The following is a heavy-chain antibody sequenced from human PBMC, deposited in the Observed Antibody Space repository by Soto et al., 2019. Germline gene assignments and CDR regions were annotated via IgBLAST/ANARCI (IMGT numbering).Heavy chain of an antibody. Sequence: PGGSLRLSCAASGFTFNTCGMHWVRQAPGTGLEWVSFIYYDGSKTSYRDSVKVRFTVSRDNSKTMLYLQMNSLRAEDTAVYFSGRDYAVSGSCIRGVGSSHLDXWGQGTLVTVSX. CDR2: IYYDGSKT. J-gene: IGHJ4*02. CDR1: GFTFNTCG. CDR3: GRDYAVSGSCIRGVGSSHLDX. D-gene: IGHD2-15*01. V-gene: IGHV3-33*01.